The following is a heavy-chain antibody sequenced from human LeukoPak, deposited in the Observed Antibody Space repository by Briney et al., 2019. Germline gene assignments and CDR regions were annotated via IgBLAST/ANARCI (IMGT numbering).Heavy chain of an antibody. CDR3: ARGLVVGGTGVWAFDI. V-gene: IGHV3-66*01. CDR1: GFTFSSYG. D-gene: IGHD1-26*01. J-gene: IGHJ3*02. CDR2: IYKIGNT. Sequence: GGSLRLSCAASGFTFSSYGMHWVRQAPGKGLEGVSVIYKIGNTFYADFVKGRFTISRDNFKNPLYLQMNSLRAEDTALYYCARGLVVGGTGVWAFDIWGQGTMVTVSS.